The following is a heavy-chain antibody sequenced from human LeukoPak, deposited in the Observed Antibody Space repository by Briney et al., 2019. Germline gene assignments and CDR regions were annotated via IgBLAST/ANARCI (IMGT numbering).Heavy chain of an antibody. CDR2: IIPIFGTA. J-gene: IGHJ4*02. CDR3: ASQDYGDYPIGY. Sequence: PVKVSCKASGGTFSSYAISWVRQAPGQGLEWMGGIIPIFGTANYAQKFQGRVTITADESTSTAYMELSSLRSEDTAVYYCASQDYGDYPIGYWGQGTLVTASS. D-gene: IGHD4-17*01. CDR1: GGTFSSYA. V-gene: IGHV1-69*13.